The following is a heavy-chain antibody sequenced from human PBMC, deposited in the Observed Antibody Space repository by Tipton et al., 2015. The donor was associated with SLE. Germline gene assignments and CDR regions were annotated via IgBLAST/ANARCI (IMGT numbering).Heavy chain of an antibody. D-gene: IGHD6-6*01. J-gene: IGHJ6*03. CDR1: GFTFSSYG. V-gene: IGHV3-33*01. Sequence: SLRLSCAASGFTFSSYGMHWVRQAPGKGLEWVAVIWYDGSNKYYADSVKGRFTISRDNSKNTLYLQMNSLRAEDTAVYYCARDQIAAQDYMDVWGKGTTVTVSS. CDR2: IWYDGSNK. CDR3: ARDQIAAQDYMDV.